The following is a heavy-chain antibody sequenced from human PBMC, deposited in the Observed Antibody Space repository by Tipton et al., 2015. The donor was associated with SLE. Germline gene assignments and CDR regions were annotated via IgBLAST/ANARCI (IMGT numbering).Heavy chain of an antibody. CDR1: GFTSSSYW. CDR3: ARGDFVGAAFVDAFDI. V-gene: IGHV3-7*01. CDR2: IKPDGSEG. J-gene: IGHJ3*02. Sequence: SLRLSCAASGFTSSSYWMSWVRQAPGKGLEWVANIKPDGSEGFYVESVKGRFTISRDNAQDSLYLQTNSLRAEDTAVYYCARGDFVGAAFVDAFDIWGQGTVVTVSS. D-gene: IGHD1-26*01.